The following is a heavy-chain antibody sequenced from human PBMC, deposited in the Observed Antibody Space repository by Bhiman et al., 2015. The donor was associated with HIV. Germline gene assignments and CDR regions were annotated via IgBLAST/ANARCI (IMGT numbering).Heavy chain of an antibody. J-gene: IGHJ4*02. CDR3: ARGGARRSYSSGYYPLDY. Sequence: EVQLVESGGGLVKPGGSLRLSCAASRFIVSSNYMSWVRQAPGKGLEWVSVIYSGGSTYYADSVKGRFTISRDNSKNTLYLQMNSLRAEDTAVYYCARGGARRSYSSGYYPLDYWGQGTLVTVSS. V-gene: IGHV3-66*01. D-gene: IGHD3-22*01. CDR2: IYSGGST. CDR1: RFIVSSNY.